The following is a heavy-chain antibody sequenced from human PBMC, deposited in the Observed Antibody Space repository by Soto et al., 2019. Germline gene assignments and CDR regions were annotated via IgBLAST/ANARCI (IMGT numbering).Heavy chain of an antibody. D-gene: IGHD2-2*01. V-gene: IGHV3-30*18. J-gene: IGHJ4*02. CDR3: ANAPAIVLVPAALGGAY. CDR1: GFTFSSYG. CDR2: ISYDGSNK. Sequence: QVQLVESGGGVVQPGRSLRLSCAASGFTFSSYGMHWVRQAPGKGLEWVAVISYDGSNKYYADSVKGRFTISRDNSKSTLDLQRNSLRAEDTAVYYCANAPAIVLVPAALGGAYWGQGTLVTVSS.